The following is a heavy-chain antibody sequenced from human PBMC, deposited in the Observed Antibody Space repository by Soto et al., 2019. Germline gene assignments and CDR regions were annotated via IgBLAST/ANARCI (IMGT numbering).Heavy chain of an antibody. Sequence: EVQLVESGGGLVQPGRSLRLSCAASGFTFDDYAMHWVRQAPGKGLEWVSGISWNSGSIGYADSVKGRFTISRDNAKNSLYLQMNSLRAEDTALYYCAKGSPDCSGGSCYYYFDYWGQGPWSPSPQ. J-gene: IGHJ4*02. CDR1: GFTFDDYA. CDR3: AKGSPDCSGGSCYYYFDY. CDR2: ISWNSGSI. D-gene: IGHD2-15*01. V-gene: IGHV3-9*01.